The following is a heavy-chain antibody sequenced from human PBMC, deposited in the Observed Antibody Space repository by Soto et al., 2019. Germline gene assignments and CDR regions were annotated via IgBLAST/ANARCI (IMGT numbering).Heavy chain of an antibody. CDR1: GYTFTGYY. CDR2: INPNSGGT. CDR3: ARSPPGYSSSWYYSDAFDI. V-gene: IGHV1-2*02. D-gene: IGHD6-13*01. J-gene: IGHJ3*02. Sequence: ASVKVSCKASGYTFTGYYMHWVRQAPGQGLEWMGWINPNSGGTNYAQKFQGRVTMTRDTSISTAYMELSRLRSDDTAVYYCARSPPGYSSSWYYSDAFDIWGQGTMVTVSS.